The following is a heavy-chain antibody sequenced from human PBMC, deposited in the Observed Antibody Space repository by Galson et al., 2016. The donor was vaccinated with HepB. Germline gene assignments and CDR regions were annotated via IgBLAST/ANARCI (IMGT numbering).Heavy chain of an antibody. Sequence: SLRLSCAASGFTFSSYSMHWVRQAPGKGLEWVAFISYVGSKTYYADSVKGRFTVSRDNSKNTLYLHMNSLRAEDTAVYYCARRLVPNAVRGDPFDYWGQGTLVTVSA. CDR2: ISYVGSKT. J-gene: IGHJ4*02. CDR1: GFTFSSYS. V-gene: IGHV3-30-3*01. D-gene: IGHD3-10*01. CDR3: ARRLVPNAVRGDPFDY.